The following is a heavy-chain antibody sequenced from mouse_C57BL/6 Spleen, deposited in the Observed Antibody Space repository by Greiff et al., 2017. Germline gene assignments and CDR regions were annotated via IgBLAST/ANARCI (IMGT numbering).Heavy chain of an antibody. V-gene: IGHV1-4*01. D-gene: IGHD1-1*01. CDR3: ARRTTGVATDAMDY. CDR2: INPSSGYT. Sequence: QVHVKQSGAELARPGASVKMSCKASGYTFTSYTMHWVKQRPGQGLEWIGYINPSSGYTKYNQKFKDKATLTADKSSSTAYMQLSSLTSEDSAVYYCARRTTGVATDAMDYWGQGTSVTVSS. CDR1: GYTFTSYT. J-gene: IGHJ4*01.